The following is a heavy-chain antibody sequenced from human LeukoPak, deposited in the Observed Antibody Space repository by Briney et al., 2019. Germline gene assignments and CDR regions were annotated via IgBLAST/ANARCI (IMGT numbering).Heavy chain of an antibody. V-gene: IGHV4-59*01. Sequence: PSETLSLTCTVSGGSISSYYWSWIRQPPGKGLEWIGYIYYSGSTNYNPSLKSRVTISVDTSKNQFSLKLSSVTAADTAVYYCARDTTMVGFDPWGQGTLVTVSS. CDR2: IYYSGST. J-gene: IGHJ5*02. D-gene: IGHD5-18*01. CDR1: GGSISSYY. CDR3: ARDTTMVGFDP.